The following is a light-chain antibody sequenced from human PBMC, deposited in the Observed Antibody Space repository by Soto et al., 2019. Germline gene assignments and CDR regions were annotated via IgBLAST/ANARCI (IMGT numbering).Light chain of an antibody. V-gene: IGLV1-40*01. J-gene: IGLJ3*02. CDR3: QSYDSSLSDSV. CDR2: GNS. Sequence: QSVLTQPPSVSGAPGQRVTISCTGSSSNIGAGYDVHWYQQLPGTAPKLLIYGNSNRPSGVPDRFSGSKSGTSASLAITGLQAEYEADYYCQSYDSSLSDSVFGGGNKLTVL. CDR1: SSNIGAGYD.